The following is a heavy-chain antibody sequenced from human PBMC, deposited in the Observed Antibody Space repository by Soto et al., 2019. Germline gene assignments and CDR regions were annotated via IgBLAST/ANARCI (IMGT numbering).Heavy chain of an antibody. CDR2: IYYSGST. J-gene: IGHJ4*02. V-gene: IGHV4-31*03. CDR1: GGSISSGGYY. Sequence: QVQLQESGPGLVKPSQTLSLTCTVSGGSISSGGYYWSWIRQHPGKGLEWIGYIYYSGSTYYNPSLQSRVTISVDTSKNQFSLRLSSVTAADTAVYYCARLRETYYYGSGSLYYFDYWGQGTLVTVSS. CDR3: ARLRETYYYGSGSLYYFDY. D-gene: IGHD3-10*01.